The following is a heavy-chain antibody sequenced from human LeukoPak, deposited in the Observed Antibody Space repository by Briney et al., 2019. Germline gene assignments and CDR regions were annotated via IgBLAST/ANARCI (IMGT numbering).Heavy chain of an antibody. CDR2: IYYSGST. CDR3: ASSSHYDSSGYYPLPSYWYFDL. Sequence: SETLSLTCTVSGGSISSGGYYWSWIRQHPGKGLECIGYIYYSGSTYYNPSLKSRVTISVDTSKNQFSLKLSSVTAADTAVYYCASSSHYDSSGYYPLPSYWYFDLWGRGTLVTVSS. J-gene: IGHJ2*01. CDR1: GGSISSGGYY. V-gene: IGHV4-31*03. D-gene: IGHD3-22*01.